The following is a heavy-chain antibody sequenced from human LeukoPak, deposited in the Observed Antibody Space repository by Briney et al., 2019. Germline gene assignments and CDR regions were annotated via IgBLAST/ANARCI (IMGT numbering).Heavy chain of an antibody. J-gene: IGHJ6*03. CDR1: GFTFSSYS. CDR3: ARGSVIYYYYYYMDV. Sequence: GGSLRLSCAAPGFTFSSYSMNWVRQAPGKGLEWVSSINSSSSYIYYADSVKGRFTISRDNAKNSLYLQMNSLRAEDTAVYYCARGSVIYYYYYYMDVWGKGTTVTVSS. CDR2: INSSSSYI. V-gene: IGHV3-21*01. D-gene: IGHD3-22*01.